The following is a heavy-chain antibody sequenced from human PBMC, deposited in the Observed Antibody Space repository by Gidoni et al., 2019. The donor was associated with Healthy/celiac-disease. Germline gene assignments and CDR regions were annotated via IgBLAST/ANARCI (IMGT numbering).Heavy chain of an antibody. V-gene: IGHV3-48*04. J-gene: IGHJ3*02. D-gene: IGHD6-13*01. CDR2: ISSSSSTI. CDR1: GFTFSSYS. CDR3: AREGQQLVDDAFDI. Sequence: EVQLVESGGGLVQPGGSLRLSCAASGFTFSSYSMNWVRQAPGKGLEWVSYISSSSSTIYYADSVKGRFTISRDNAKNSLYLQMNSLRAEDTAVYYCAREGQQLVDDAFDIWGQGTMVTVSS.